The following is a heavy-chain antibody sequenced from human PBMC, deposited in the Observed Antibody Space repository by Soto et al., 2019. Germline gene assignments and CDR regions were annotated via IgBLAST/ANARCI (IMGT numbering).Heavy chain of an antibody. D-gene: IGHD3-3*01. CDR3: AASPYYDFWSGYFDY. J-gene: IGHJ4*02. V-gene: IGHV3-74*01. Sequence: QPGGSLRLSCAASGFTFSSYWMHWVRQAPGKGLVWVSRINSDGSSTSYADSVKGRFTISRDNAKNTLYLQMNSLRAEDTAVYYCAASPYYDFWSGYFDYWGQGTLVTVSS. CDR1: GFTFSSYW. CDR2: INSDGSST.